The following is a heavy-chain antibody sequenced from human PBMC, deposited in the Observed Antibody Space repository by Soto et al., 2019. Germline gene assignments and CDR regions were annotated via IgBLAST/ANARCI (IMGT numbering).Heavy chain of an antibody. D-gene: IGHD1-26*01. CDR1: GGSISSYH. CDR2: VFYTGST. Sequence: XETLELTSTVSGGSISSYHWSGIRQSPGKGLEWIGYVFYTGSTKYNPALKRRVTISVDTSKNQFSLKLSSVSAADTGLYYCERSYSGTFYGYDTWGQGILVTVSS. J-gene: IGHJ4*02. CDR3: ERSYSGTFYGYDT. V-gene: IGHV4-59*01.